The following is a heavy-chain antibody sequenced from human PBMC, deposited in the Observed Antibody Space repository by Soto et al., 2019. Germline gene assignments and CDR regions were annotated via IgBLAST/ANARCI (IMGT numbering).Heavy chain of an antibody. D-gene: IGHD3-10*01. J-gene: IGHJ5*02. Sequence: EVQVVESGGGLVKPGGSLRLSCNFTFSMYSMNWVRQAPGKGLEWVASISSGAAYIKYADSVQGRFTISRDNAKNSVSLQLNSLRVEDTAVYFCTRDEGASYDSWFHPWGQGTLVTVSS. CDR1: TFSMYS. V-gene: IGHV3-21*01. CDR3: TRDEGASYDSWFHP. CDR2: ISSGAAYI.